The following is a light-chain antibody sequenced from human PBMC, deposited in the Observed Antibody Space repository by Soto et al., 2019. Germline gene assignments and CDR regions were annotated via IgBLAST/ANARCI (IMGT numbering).Light chain of an antibody. Sequence: QPVLTQPPSVSGAPGQRVTISCTGSSFNIGAGYDVHWYQQLPGTAPKLLIYGNSNRPSGVPDRFSGSKSGTSASLAITGLQAEDEADYYCQSYDSSLSGDVFGTGTKVTVL. CDR1: SFNIGAGYD. CDR2: GNS. CDR3: QSYDSSLSGDV. V-gene: IGLV1-40*01. J-gene: IGLJ1*01.